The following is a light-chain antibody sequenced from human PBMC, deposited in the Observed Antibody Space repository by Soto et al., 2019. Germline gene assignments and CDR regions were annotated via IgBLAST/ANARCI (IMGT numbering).Light chain of an antibody. J-gene: IGKJ5*01. Sequence: EIVMTQSPATLSVSPGERATLSCRASQSVSSNLAWYQQKPGQAPRLLIYGASTRATGIPARFSGSGSGTELTITIRSIQSEDFATYSCQHYNSWARKVTFGQGTRREIK. CDR2: GAS. CDR1: QSVSSN. V-gene: IGKV3-15*01. CDR3: QHYNSWARKVT.